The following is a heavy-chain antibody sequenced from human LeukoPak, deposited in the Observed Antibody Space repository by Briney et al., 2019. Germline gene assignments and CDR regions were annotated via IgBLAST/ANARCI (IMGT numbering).Heavy chain of an antibody. D-gene: IGHD3-10*01. CDR2: ISAYNGDT. V-gene: IGHV1-18*01. CDR1: GYTFTNFG. J-gene: IGHJ4*02. CDR3: ARGGYYGSGSFPDY. Sequence: ASVKVSFKASGYTFTNFGLSWVRQAPGQGLEWMGWISAYNGDTYYAQRLQGRVTMATDTSTSTAYMELRSLRSDDTAVYYCARGGYYGSGSFPDYWGQGTLVTVAS.